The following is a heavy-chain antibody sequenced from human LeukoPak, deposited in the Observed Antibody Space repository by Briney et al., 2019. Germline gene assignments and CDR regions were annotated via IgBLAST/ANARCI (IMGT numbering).Heavy chain of an antibody. Sequence: PGGSLRLSCAASGFTFRTYAMSWVRQAPGKGLEWVSAISGSGGSTYYADSVKGRFTISRDNSKNTLYLQMNSLRAEDTAVYYCAKDHRGIVDYYGQGTLVTVSS. V-gene: IGHV3-23*01. CDR2: ISGSGGST. CDR3: AKDHRGIVDY. CDR1: GFTFRTYA. J-gene: IGHJ4*02. D-gene: IGHD3-3*02.